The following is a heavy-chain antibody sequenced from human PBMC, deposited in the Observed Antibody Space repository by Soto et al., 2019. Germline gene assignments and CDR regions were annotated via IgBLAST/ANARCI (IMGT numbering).Heavy chain of an antibody. CDR2: ISYDGSNK. J-gene: IGHJ4*02. V-gene: IGHV3-30-3*01. Sequence: QVQLVESGGGVVQPGRSLRLSCAASGFTFSSYAMHWVRQAPGKGLEWVAVISYDGSNKYYADSVKGRFTISRDNSKNTLYLQMNSLRAEDTAVYYCARVLWEEMATIMLPQTTLDYWGQGTLVTVSS. CDR1: GFTFSSYA. D-gene: IGHD5-12*01. CDR3: ARVLWEEMATIMLPQTTLDY.